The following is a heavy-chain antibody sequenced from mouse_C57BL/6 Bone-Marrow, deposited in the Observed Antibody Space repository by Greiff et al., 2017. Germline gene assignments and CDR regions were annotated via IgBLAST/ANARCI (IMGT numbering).Heavy chain of an antibody. CDR2: IKPSNGGT. Sequence: QVQLQQPGTELVKPGASVKLSCKASGYTFTSYWMHWVKQRPGQGLEWIGNIKPSNGGTNYNEKFKSKATRTVDKSSSTAYMQLSSLTSEDSAVYYCARDGDPSYAMDYWGQGTSVTVSS. CDR1: GYTFTSYW. J-gene: IGHJ4*01. CDR3: ARDGDPSYAMDY. V-gene: IGHV1-53*01. D-gene: IGHD2-3*01.